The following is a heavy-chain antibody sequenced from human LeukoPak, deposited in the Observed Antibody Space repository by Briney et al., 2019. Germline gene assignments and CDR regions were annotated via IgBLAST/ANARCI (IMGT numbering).Heavy chain of an antibody. CDR2: ISGSGGST. J-gene: IGHJ3*02. V-gene: IGHV3-23*01. D-gene: IGHD3-10*01. Sequence: GGSLRLSCAASGFTFSSYSMNWVRQAPGKGLEWVSAISGSGGSTYYADSVKGRFTISRDNSKNTLYLQMNSLRAEDTAVYYCAKTSVGFGDLDAFDIWGQGTMVTVSS. CDR1: GFTFSSYS. CDR3: AKTSVGFGDLDAFDI.